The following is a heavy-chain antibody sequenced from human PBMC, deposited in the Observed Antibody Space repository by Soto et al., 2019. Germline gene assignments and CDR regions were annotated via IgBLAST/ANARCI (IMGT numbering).Heavy chain of an antibody. CDR1: GGTFSSYA. D-gene: IGHD3-3*01. CDR2: IIPIFGTA. CDR3: ASGVRFLEWLPAQNYYYYGMDV. J-gene: IGHJ6*02. V-gene: IGHV1-69*13. Sequence: SVKVSCKASGGTFSSYAISWVRQAPGQGLEWMGGIIPIFGTANYAQKFQGRVTITADGSTSTAYMELSSLRSEDTAVYYCASGVRFLEWLPAQNYYYYGMDVWGQGTTVTVSS.